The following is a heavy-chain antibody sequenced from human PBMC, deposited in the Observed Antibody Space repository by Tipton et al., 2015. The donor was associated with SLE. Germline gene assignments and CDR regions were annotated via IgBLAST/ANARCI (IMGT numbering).Heavy chain of an antibody. CDR1: GGSISSTSYY. CDR3: ARGISGYSSNWYYYYYVMDV. D-gene: IGHD6-13*01. V-gene: IGHV4-39*07. Sequence: LRLSCTVSGGSISSTSYYWDWIRQPPRKGLEWIGSIYYGGDTFYNPSLKSRVTISLDTSKNQFSLKVSSVTAADTAVYYCARGISGYSSNWYYYYYVMDVWGQGTTVTVSS. J-gene: IGHJ6*02. CDR2: IYYGGDT.